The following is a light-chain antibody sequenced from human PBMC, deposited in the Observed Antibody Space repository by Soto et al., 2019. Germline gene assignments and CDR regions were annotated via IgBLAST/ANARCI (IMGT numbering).Light chain of an antibody. J-gene: IGLJ2*01. CDR3: AAWDDSLSAVV. Sequence: QSVLTQPPSASGTPGQRVTISCSGSSSNIGSNYVYWYQQLPGTAPKLLIYRNNQRPSGVPDRSSGSKSGTSASLAISGLRSEDEADYYCAAWDDSLSAVVFGGGTKVTVL. V-gene: IGLV1-47*01. CDR1: SSNIGSNY. CDR2: RNN.